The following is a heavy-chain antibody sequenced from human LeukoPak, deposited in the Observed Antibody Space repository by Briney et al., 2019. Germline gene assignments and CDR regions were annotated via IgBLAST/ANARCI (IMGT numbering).Heavy chain of an antibody. V-gene: IGHV4-31*03. D-gene: IGHD4-17*01. CDR2: IYYSGST. CDR1: SGSISSGGYY. J-gene: IGHJ3*02. Sequence: SQTLSLTCTVSSGSISSGGYYWSWIRQHPGKGLEWIGYIYYSGSTYYNPSLKSRVTISVDTSKNQFSLKLSSVTAADTAVYYCARVTVTTGAFDIWGQGTMVTVSS. CDR3: ARVTVTTGAFDI.